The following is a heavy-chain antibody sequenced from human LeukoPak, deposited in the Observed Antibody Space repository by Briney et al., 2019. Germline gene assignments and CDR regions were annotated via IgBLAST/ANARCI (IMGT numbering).Heavy chain of an antibody. V-gene: IGHV4-34*01. CDR2: ISQNGDS. Sequence: SETLSLTCGVYGGSLSFYYWSWIRQSPGKGLEWIAEISQNGDSNYNPSLKSRVTISLDTSKNQLSLNLNSVTAADTAVYYCARALGAFDIWGQGTMVTVS. CDR1: GGSLSFYY. J-gene: IGHJ3*02. CDR3: ARALGAFDI.